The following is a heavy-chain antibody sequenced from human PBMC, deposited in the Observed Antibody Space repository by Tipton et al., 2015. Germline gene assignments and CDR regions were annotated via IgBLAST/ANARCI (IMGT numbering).Heavy chain of an antibody. D-gene: IGHD6-19*01. CDR3: ARAVAGTFDY. Sequence: LRLSCTVSGGSISSYFWSWIRQPPGKGLEWIGYVYYSGNTNYNPSLKSRVTISADTSKNQFSLKMTSVTAADTAVYYCARAVAGTFDYWGQGTLVTVSS. V-gene: IGHV4-59*01. J-gene: IGHJ4*02. CDR1: GGSISSYF. CDR2: VYYSGNT.